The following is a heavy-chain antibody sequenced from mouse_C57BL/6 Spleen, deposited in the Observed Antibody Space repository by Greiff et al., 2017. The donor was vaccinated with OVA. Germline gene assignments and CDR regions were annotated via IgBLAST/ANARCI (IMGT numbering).Heavy chain of an antibody. Sequence: QVQLQQSGPELVKPGASVKISCKASGYAFSSSWMNWVKQRPGKGLEWIGRIYPGDGDTNYNGKFKGKATLTADKSSSTAYMQLSSLTSEDSAVYFCASQFITTGDWYFDVWGTGTTVTVSS. CDR2: IYPGDGDT. V-gene: IGHV1-82*01. D-gene: IGHD1-1*01. CDR1: GYAFSSSW. J-gene: IGHJ1*03. CDR3: ASQFITTGDWYFDV.